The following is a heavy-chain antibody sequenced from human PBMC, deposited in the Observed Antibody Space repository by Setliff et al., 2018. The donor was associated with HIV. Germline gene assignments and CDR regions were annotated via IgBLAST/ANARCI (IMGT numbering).Heavy chain of an antibody. CDR2: ISPDNGNT. CDR3: ARDWAEDYYGSGSFQY. Sequence: ASVKVSCKSSGYTFTDYFMHWVRQAPGQGLEWMGWISPDNGNTRISQRFRGGVTMTRDRSINTAYMEFSGLTSDDTAIYYCARDWAEDYYGSGSFQYWGQGTLVTVSS. CDR1: GYTFTDYF. V-gene: IGHV1-2*02. D-gene: IGHD3-10*01. J-gene: IGHJ1*01.